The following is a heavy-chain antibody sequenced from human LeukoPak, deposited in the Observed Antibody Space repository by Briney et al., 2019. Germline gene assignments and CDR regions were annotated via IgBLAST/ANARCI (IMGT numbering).Heavy chain of an antibody. CDR1: GFTVSSNY. CDR2: VYSGGST. V-gene: IGHV3-66*02. Sequence: GGSLRLSCAASGFTVSSNYMSWVRQAPGKGLEWVSVVYSGGSTYYADSVKGRFTISRDNSKNTLYLQMNSLRAEGTAVYYCARDGIAVAGTNRYFDYWGQGTLVTVSS. D-gene: IGHD6-19*01. CDR3: ARDGIAVAGTNRYFDY. J-gene: IGHJ4*02.